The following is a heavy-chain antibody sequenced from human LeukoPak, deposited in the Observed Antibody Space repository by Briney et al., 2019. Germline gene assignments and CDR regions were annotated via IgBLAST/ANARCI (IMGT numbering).Heavy chain of an antibody. J-gene: IGHJ4*02. CDR1: GGSLSTYY. CDR2: IYYSGST. V-gene: IGHV4-59*08. Sequence: SSETLSLTCTVSGGSLSTYYWSWIRQPPGKGLEWIGYIYYSGSTNYNPSLKSRVTISVDTSKNQFSLKLSSVTAADTAVYYCARHSSKFSGGSRYYYFDYWGQGTLVTVSS. D-gene: IGHD2-15*01. CDR3: ARHSSKFSGGSRYYYFDY.